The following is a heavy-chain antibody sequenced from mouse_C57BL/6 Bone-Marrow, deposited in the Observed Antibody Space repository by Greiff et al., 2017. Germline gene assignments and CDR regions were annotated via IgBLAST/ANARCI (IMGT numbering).Heavy chain of an antibody. J-gene: IGHJ1*03. V-gene: IGHV1-19*01. CDR3: ARYLYDYDEGWYFDV. Sequence: EVQLVESGPVLVKPGASVKMSCKASGYTFTDYYMNWVKQSHGKSLEWIGVINPYNGGTSYNQKFKGKATLTVDKSSSTAYMELNSLTSEDSAVYYCARYLYDYDEGWYFDVWGTGTTVTVSS. D-gene: IGHD2-4*01. CDR2: INPYNGGT. CDR1: GYTFTDYY.